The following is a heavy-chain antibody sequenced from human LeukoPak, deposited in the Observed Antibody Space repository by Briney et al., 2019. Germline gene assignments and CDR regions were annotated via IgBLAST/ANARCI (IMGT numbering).Heavy chain of an antibody. CDR3: VRGIVGDAFDY. CDR1: GFTFSSYW. Sequence: GGSLRLSCAASGFTFSSYWMSWVRQAPGKGLEWVANIKQDGSEKYYVDSVKGRFTISRDNAKNSLYLQMNSLRAEDTAVYYCVRGIVGDAFDYWGQGTLVTVSS. V-gene: IGHV3-7*01. D-gene: IGHD1-26*01. J-gene: IGHJ4*02. CDR2: IKQDGSEK.